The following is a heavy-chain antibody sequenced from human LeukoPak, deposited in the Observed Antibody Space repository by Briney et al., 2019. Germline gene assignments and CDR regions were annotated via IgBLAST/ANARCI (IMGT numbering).Heavy chain of an antibody. CDR2: IIPIFGTA. J-gene: IGHJ6*02. Sequence: SVKVSCKASGGTFISYAISWVRQAPGQGLEWMGGIIPIFGTANYAQKFQGRVTITADDSTSTAHMELSSLRSEDTAVYYCARGCSSSSCHWDYYGMDVWGQGTTVTVSS. V-gene: IGHV1-69*13. CDR1: GGTFISYA. CDR3: ARGCSSSSCHWDYYGMDV. D-gene: IGHD2-2*01.